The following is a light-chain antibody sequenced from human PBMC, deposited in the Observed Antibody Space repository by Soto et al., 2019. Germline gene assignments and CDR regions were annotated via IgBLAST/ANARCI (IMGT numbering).Light chain of an antibody. CDR3: QQCQRTPLT. CDR1: ENIGTH. J-gene: IGKJ4*01. Sequence: DIQMTQSPSSLSASVGDRVTISCRASENIGTHVNWYQQKAGKAPELLIYAASTLQSGVPSRISGSGSGTDFTLTISSPQLDDFATYFCQQCQRTPLTFGGGTKVDIK. CDR2: AAS. V-gene: IGKV1-39*01.